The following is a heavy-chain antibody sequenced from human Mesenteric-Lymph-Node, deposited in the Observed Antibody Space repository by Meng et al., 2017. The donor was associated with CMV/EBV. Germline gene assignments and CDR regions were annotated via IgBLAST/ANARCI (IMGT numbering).Heavy chain of an antibody. V-gene: IGHV3-7*01. CDR2: INQDGSSK. D-gene: IGHD3-10*01. J-gene: IGHJ4*02. CDR1: GFTFNNYW. CDR3: GGPPLSG. Sequence: GESLKISCPTSGFTFNNYWMSWIRQAPGKGLEWVANINQDGSSKDYVDSVKGRFAISRDNTKNSVYLQMNDVTAEDTAVYYCGGPPLSGGGQGTLVTVSS.